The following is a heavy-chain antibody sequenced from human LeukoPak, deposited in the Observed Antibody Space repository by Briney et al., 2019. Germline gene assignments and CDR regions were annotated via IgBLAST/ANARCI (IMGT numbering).Heavy chain of an antibody. J-gene: IGHJ6*02. V-gene: IGHV1-69*04. CDR2: IIPILGIA. D-gene: IGHD2-2*01. CDR3: AREHCSSTSCYYYYGMDV. Sequence: ASVKVSCKASGGTFSSYAISWVQQAPGQGLEWMGRIIPILGIANYAQKFQGRVTITADKSTSTAYMELSSLRSEDTAVYYCAREHCSSTSCYYYYGMDVWGQGTTVTVSS. CDR1: GGTFSSYA.